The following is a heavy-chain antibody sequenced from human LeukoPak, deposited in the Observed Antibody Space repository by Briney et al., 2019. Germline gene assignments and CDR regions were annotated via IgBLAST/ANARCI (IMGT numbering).Heavy chain of an antibody. CDR3: ARGHAGVVIFYFDY. V-gene: IGHV3-30-3*01. CDR1: GFTFSSYA. J-gene: IGHJ4*02. D-gene: IGHD3-3*01. CDR2: ISYDGSNK. Sequence: GGSLRLSCAASGFTFSSYAMHWVRQAPGKGLEWVAVISYDGSNKYYADSVKGRFTISRDNSKNTLYLQMNSLRAEDTAVYYCARGHAGVVIFYFDYWGQGTLVTVSS.